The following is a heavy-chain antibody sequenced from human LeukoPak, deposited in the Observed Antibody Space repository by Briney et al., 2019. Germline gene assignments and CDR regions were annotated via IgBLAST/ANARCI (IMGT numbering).Heavy chain of an antibody. CDR2: IYYSGSS. J-gene: IGHJ4*02. CDR3: ARGSIVAPMGY. V-gene: IGHV4-59*01. CDR1: GGSISSFY. D-gene: IGHD5-12*01. Sequence: PSETLSLTCTVSGGSISSFYWSWSRQPPGKGLEWIGYIYYSGSSNYNPSLESRVTISVDTSKNQFSLKLSSVTAADTAVYYCARGSIVAPMGYWGQGTLVTVSS.